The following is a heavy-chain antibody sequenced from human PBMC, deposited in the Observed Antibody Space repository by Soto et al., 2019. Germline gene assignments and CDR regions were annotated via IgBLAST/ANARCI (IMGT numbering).Heavy chain of an antibody. CDR1: GFTFSSYA. CDR2: ISSNGGST. CDR3: AKDYYDSRGYPDAFGI. J-gene: IGHJ3*02. D-gene: IGHD3-22*01. Sequence: GGSLRLSCSASGFTFSSYAMHWVRQAPGKGLEYVSAISSNGGSTYYADSVKGRFTISRDNSRNTLYLQMNSLRVEDTALYYCAKDYYDSRGYPDAFGIWGQGTMVTVSS. V-gene: IGHV3-64*04.